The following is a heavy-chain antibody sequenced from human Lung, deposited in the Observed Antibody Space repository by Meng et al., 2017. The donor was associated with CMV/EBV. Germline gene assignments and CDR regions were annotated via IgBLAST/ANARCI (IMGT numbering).Heavy chain of an antibody. J-gene: IGHJ5*02. V-gene: IGHV4-4*02. Sequence: SETLSLXXAVPGGSISSSNWWSWVRQPPGKGLEWIGEIYHSGSTNYNPSLKSRVTISVDKSKNQFSLKLSSVTAADTAVYYCARRLSSIAAHNWFDPWGQGXLVTVSS. CDR3: ARRLSSIAAHNWFDP. CDR1: GGSISSSNW. D-gene: IGHD6-6*01. CDR2: IYHSGST.